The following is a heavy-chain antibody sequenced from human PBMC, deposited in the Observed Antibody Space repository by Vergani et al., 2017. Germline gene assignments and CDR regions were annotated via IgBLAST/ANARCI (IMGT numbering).Heavy chain of an antibody. J-gene: IGHJ4*02. D-gene: IGHD7-27*01. CDR1: GFSLSTSGMR. V-gene: IGHV2-70*04. CDR3: SRSANWGSTGFYY. Sequence: QVTLQESGPALVKPTQTLTLTCPFSGFSLSTSGMRVSWIRLPPGKALEWLARIAWDDDKFYSTSLKTSLTISKDTSKNQVVLTMTNMDPVDTSTYYCSRSANWGSTGFYYWGEGTLVNVSA. CDR2: IAWDDDK.